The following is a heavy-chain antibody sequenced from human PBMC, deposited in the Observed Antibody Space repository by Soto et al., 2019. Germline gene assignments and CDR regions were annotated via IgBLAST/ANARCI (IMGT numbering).Heavy chain of an antibody. D-gene: IGHD3-3*02. CDR3: GRELASYNDR. V-gene: IGHV3-74*01. Sequence: EVQLVESGGGLVQPGGSLRLSCAASGFTFSGYWMHWVRQAPGKGLVWVSRIDGDGSRTNYADSVKGRFTISRDNAKNTLYLQMNSLRAEDTAVYYCGRELASYNDRWGQGTLVTVSS. J-gene: IGHJ5*02. CDR1: GFTFSGYW. CDR2: IDGDGSRT.